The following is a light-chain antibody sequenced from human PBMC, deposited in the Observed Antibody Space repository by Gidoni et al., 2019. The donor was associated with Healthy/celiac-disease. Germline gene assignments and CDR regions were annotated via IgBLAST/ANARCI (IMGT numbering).Light chain of an antibody. J-gene: IGKJ1*01. V-gene: IGKV3-11*01. Sequence: EIVLTQSPATLSLSPGERATLSCNASQSVSSYLAWYQQKPGQAPRLLIYDASNRATGIPARFSGSGSGTDFTLTISSLEPEDFAVYYCQQRSNWPPWTFGQGTKVEIK. CDR3: QQRSNWPPWT. CDR1: QSVSSY. CDR2: DAS.